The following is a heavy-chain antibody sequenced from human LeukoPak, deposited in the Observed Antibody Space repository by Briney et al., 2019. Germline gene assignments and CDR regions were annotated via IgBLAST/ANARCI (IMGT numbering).Heavy chain of an antibody. J-gene: IGHJ4*03. V-gene: IGHV3-21*01. D-gene: IGHD1-14*01. CDR3: ARDPTSGTIDY. CDR2: ISSSSSYI. CDR1: GFTFSSYS. Sequence: GGSLRLSCAASGFTFSSYSMNWVRQAPGKGLEWVSSISSSSSYIYYADSVKGRFTISRDNAKNSLYLQMNSLRAEDTAVYYCARDPTSGTIDYWGQGTRVTVSS.